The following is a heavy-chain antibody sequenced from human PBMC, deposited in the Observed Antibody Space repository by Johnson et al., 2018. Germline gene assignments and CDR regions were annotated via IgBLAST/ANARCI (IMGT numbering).Heavy chain of an antibody. CDR1: GFTFSSYS. CDR3: GRVRVAGLVGSGAFDI. CDR2: ISTSSSTI. V-gene: IGHV3-48*01. J-gene: IGHJ3*02. D-gene: IGHD6-19*01. Sequence: VQLVESGGGLVQPGGSLRLSCAASGFTFSSYSMNWVRQAPGKGLEWVSYISTSSSTIYYADSVKGRFTISRDNAKNSLYLQMNSRRAEDTAGYYCGRVRVAGLVGSGAFDIWGQGTMVTVSS.